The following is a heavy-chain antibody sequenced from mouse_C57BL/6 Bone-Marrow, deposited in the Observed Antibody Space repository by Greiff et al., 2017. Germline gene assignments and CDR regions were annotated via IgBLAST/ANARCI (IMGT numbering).Heavy chain of an antibody. V-gene: IGHV1-19*01. CDR1: GYTFTDYY. CDR2: INPYNGGT. J-gene: IGHJ2*01. CDR3: ARGGYDYDGDY. Sequence: EVQLQQSGPVLVKPGASVKMSCKASGYTFTDYYMNWVKQSHGKSLEWIGVINPYNGGTSYNQKFKGKATLTVDKSSSTAYMELNSLTSEDSAVYYCARGGYDYDGDYWGQGTTLTVSS. D-gene: IGHD2-4*01.